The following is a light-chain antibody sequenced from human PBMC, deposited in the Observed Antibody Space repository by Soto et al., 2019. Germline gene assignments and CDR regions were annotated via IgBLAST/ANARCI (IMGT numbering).Light chain of an antibody. CDR3: QQYYSYPPL. Sequence: AIRMTQSPSSLSASTGDRVTITCRASQGISSYLAWYQQKPGKALKLLIYAASTLQSGVPSRFSGSGSGTDFTLTISCLQSEDFATYYCQQYYSYPPLFGQGTKVDI. J-gene: IGKJ1*01. V-gene: IGKV1-8*01. CDR1: QGISSY. CDR2: AAS.